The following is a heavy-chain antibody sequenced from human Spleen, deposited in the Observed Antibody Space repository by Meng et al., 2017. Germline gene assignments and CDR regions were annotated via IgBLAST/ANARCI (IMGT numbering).Heavy chain of an antibody. CDR2: INAVFGTT. CDR3: ARKAGNCISTTCYSLDY. V-gene: IGHV1-69*05. J-gene: IGHJ4*02. D-gene: IGHD2-2*01. CDR1: GGTFNSYT. Sequence: SVKVSCKASGGTFNSYTITWVRQAPGQGLEWMGGINAVFGTTNYAQKFQGRVTITTDESTSTVYMELTRLTSEDTAVYFCARKAGNCISTTCYSLDYWGQGTLVTVSS.